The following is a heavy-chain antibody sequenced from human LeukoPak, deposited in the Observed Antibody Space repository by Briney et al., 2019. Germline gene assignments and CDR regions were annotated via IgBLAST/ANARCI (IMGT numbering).Heavy chain of an antibody. Sequence: GGSLRLSCAASGFTVSSNYMSWVRQAPGKGLEWVSVIYSGGSTYYADSVKGRFTISRDNSKNTLYLQMNCLRAEDTAVYYCARDTSGDSSSYYMDVWGKGTTVTVSS. CDR2: IYSGGST. J-gene: IGHJ6*03. V-gene: IGHV3-53*01. CDR1: GFTVSSNY. CDR3: ARDTSGDSSSYYMDV. D-gene: IGHD6-13*01.